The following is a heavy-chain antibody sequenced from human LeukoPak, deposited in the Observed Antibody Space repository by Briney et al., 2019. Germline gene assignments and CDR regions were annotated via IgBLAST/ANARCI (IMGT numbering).Heavy chain of an antibody. J-gene: IGHJ4*02. CDR1: GFTFGHYW. CDR2: INTDGSST. CDR3: ARDCNYGSGSPYGYYDY. D-gene: IGHD3-10*01. Sequence: GGSLRLSCAASGFTFGHYWMHWVRQAPGKGLVWVSHINTDGSSTTYADSVKGRFTISRDNAKDTLFLQMDSLRADDTAVYYCARDCNYGSGSPYGYYDYWGQGVLVTVTS. V-gene: IGHV3-74*01.